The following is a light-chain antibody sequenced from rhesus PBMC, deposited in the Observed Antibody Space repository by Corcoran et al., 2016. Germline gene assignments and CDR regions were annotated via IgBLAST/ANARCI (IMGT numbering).Light chain of an antibody. Sequence: DIQMTQSPSSLSASVGDTVTITCRASQGIKSYLNWFQQKPGKAPKLLIYAASSLESGVQSRFSGSGSGTDFTLTISSLQPEDFAVYYCLQQNSDPPWTFGQGTKVEIK. CDR3: LQQNSDPPWT. CDR2: AAS. CDR1: QGIKSY. V-gene: IGKV1-28*03. J-gene: IGKJ1*01.